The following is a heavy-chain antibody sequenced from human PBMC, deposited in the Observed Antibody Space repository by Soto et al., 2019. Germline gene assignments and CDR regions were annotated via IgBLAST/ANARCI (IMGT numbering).Heavy chain of an antibody. CDR2: ISYDESNK. V-gene: IGHV3-30*18. J-gene: IGHJ5*02. CDR3: AKDGRAMVAGSWFDP. Sequence: QVQLVESGGGVVQPGRSLRLSCAASGFTFSSYGMHWVRQAPGKGLEWVAVISYDESNKYYADSVKGRFTISRDNSKNTLYLQMNSLRAEDTAVYYCAKDGRAMVAGSWFDPWGQGTLVTVSS. D-gene: IGHD5-18*01. CDR1: GFTFSSYG.